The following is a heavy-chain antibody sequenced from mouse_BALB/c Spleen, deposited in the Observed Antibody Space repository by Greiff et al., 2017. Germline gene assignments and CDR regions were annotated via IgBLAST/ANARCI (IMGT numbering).Heavy chain of an antibody. CDR3: ARGDYDY. CDR2: INSNGGST. V-gene: IGHV5-6-3*01. Sequence: EVKLMESGGGLVQPGGSLKLSCAASGFTFSSYGMPWVRQTPDKRLELVATINSNGGSTYYPDSVKGRFTISRDNAKNTLYLHLSSLKSEDTAMYYCARGDYDYWGQGTTVTVSS. D-gene: IGHD2-4*01. CDR1: GFTFSSYG. J-gene: IGHJ2*01.